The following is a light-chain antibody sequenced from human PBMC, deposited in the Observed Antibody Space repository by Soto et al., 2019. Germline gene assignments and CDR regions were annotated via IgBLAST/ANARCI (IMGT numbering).Light chain of an antibody. CDR1: QTISSY. V-gene: IGKV1-39*01. CDR2: AAS. Sequence: DIQMTQSPSSLSASVGDRVTITCRASQTISSYLNWYQQKPGKAPKLLIYAASSRATGIPDRFSGSGSGTDFTLTISRLEPEDFAVYYCQQYGSSPTFGGGTKVDIK. J-gene: IGKJ4*01. CDR3: QQYGSSPT.